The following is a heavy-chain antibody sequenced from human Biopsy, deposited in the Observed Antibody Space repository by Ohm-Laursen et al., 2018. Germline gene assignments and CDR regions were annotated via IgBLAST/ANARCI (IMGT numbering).Heavy chain of an antibody. CDR2: IWYDGSIE. Sequence: SLRLSCAASGFTFNKHAMNWVRQAPGKGLEWVAVIWYDGSIEYYVDSVKGRFTISRDNYKNILYLQMNSLRVEDTAVYYCARDRLLYQYDSSGSDIWDQGTVVTVSS. V-gene: IGHV3-33*01. J-gene: IGHJ3*02. D-gene: IGHD3-22*01. CDR3: ARDRLLYQYDSSGSDI. CDR1: GFTFNKHA.